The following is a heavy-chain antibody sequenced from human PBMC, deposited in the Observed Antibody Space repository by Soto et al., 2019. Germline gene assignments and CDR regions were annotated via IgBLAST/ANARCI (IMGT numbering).Heavy chain of an antibody. CDR3: ARDDGGYYYYYGMDV. V-gene: IGHV1-3*01. D-gene: IGHD3-10*01. J-gene: IGHJ6*02. CDR2: INAGNGNT. Sequence: ASVKVSCKASGYTFTSYAMHWVRQAPGQRLEWMGWINAGNGNTKYSQKFQGRVTITRDTSASTAYMELRSLRSDDTALYYCARDDGGYYYYYGMDVWGQGTTVTVSS. CDR1: GYTFTSYA.